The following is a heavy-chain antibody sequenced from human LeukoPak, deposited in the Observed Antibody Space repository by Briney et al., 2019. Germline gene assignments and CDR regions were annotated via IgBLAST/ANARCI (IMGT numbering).Heavy chain of an antibody. CDR3: VRESRVGNWFDP. V-gene: IGHV1-2*02. CDR2: INPDNGGT. D-gene: IGHD2-15*01. Sequence: ASVKVSCKASGYSFTDYYVHWLRQAPGQGLEWMGWINPDNGGTNYAQKFQGRVTMSRDTSISTVYMDLNRLTSDDTAVFYCVRESRVGNWFDPWGQRTQVSVSS. CDR1: GYSFTDYY. J-gene: IGHJ5*02.